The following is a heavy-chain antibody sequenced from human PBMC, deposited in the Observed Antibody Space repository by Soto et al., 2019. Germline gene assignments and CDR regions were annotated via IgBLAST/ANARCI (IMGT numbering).Heavy chain of an antibody. CDR1: GYTFTSYA. Sequence: ASVKVSCKASGYTFTSYAMHWVRQAPGQRLEWMGWINAGNGNTKYSQKFQGWVTMTRDTSISTAYMELSRLRSDDTAVYYCARVGYYYGSGSPISPLDVWGQGTTVTVSS. V-gene: IGHV1-3*01. D-gene: IGHD3-10*01. CDR2: INAGNGNT. J-gene: IGHJ6*02. CDR3: ARVGYYYGSGSPISPLDV.